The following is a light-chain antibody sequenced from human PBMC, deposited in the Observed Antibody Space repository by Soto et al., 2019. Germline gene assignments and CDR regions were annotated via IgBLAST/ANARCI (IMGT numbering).Light chain of an antibody. V-gene: IGKV3-15*01. CDR3: QQYNNWWT. CDR1: QSVSTS. CDR2: GAS. Sequence: EIVMTQSPATLSVSPGERATLSCRASQSVSTSLAWYQQKPGQAPRLLISGASNRATGDPARFSGSGSETEFTLTISSLQSEDFAVYYCQQYNNWWTFGQGTKVEIK. J-gene: IGKJ1*01.